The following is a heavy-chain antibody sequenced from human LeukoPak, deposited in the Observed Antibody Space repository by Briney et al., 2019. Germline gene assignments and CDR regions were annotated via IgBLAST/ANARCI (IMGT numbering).Heavy chain of an antibody. V-gene: IGHV1-69*05. J-gene: IGHJ4*02. CDR2: IIPIFGTA. D-gene: IGHD6-13*01. Sequence: SVEVSCKASGGTFSSYAISWVRQAPGQGLEWMGGIIPIFGTANYAQKFQGRVTISTDESTSTAYMEMSSLRSEDTAVYYCARGPSWMIAAAGTVYFDYWGQGTLVTVSS. CDR3: ARGPSWMIAAAGTVYFDY. CDR1: GGTFSSYA.